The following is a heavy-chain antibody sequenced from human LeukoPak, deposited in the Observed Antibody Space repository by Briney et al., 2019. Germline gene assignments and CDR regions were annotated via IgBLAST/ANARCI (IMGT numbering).Heavy chain of an antibody. V-gene: IGHV3-9*01. J-gene: IGHJ4*02. CDR1: GFRFDDYA. D-gene: IGHD3-10*01. Sequence: GGSLRLSCAASGFRFDDYAMHWVRQAPGKGLEWVSGISWNGGTIDYADSVKGRFTISRDNAKNSLYLQMNSLRAEDTAVYYCARDGLWFGELAPNYWGQGTLVTVSS. CDR2: ISWNGGTI. CDR3: ARDGLWFGELAPNY.